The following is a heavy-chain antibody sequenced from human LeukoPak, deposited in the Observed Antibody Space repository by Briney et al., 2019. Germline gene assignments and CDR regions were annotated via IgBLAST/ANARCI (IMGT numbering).Heavy chain of an antibody. Sequence: GESLKISCKSSGYSFTSYWIAWVRQMPGKGLEWMGIIYPGDSDIRYNPSLQGQVTISADKSVSTAYLQWSSLKASDTAMYYCARHLEEYFDYWGQGTLVAVSS. J-gene: IGHJ4*02. CDR2: IYPGDSDI. CDR1: GYSFTSYW. D-gene: IGHD1-1*01. V-gene: IGHV5-51*01. CDR3: ARHLEEYFDY.